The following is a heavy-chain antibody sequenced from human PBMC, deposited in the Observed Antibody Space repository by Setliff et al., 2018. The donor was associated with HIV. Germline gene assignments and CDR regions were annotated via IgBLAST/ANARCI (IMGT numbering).Heavy chain of an antibody. D-gene: IGHD2-21*02. CDR3: AGGRYFRDISDSRFDF. Sequence: SSETLSLTCSVSGVSITTDGYFWSWIRHYPGKGLEWIGYMYHTGNTYSNPSLASRLVMSLDQSKNQFSLKLNSMTAADTSMFYCAGGRYFRDISDSRFDFWGQGMLVTVSS. CDR2: MYHTGNT. CDR1: GVSITTDGYF. J-gene: IGHJ4*02. V-gene: IGHV4-31*03.